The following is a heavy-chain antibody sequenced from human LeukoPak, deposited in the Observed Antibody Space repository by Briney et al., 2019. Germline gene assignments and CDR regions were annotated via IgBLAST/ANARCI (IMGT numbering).Heavy chain of an antibody. CDR2: IYSGGST. V-gene: IGHV3-53*01. D-gene: IGHD6-6*01. Sequence: GGSLRLSCAGSGFIVSSNYMSWVRQAPGKGLEWVSVIYSGGSTYYADSVKGRFTISRDISKNTLYLQMNSLRAEDTAVYYCARARQQLVGIFDYWGQGTLVTVSS. CDR3: ARARQQLVGIFDY. CDR1: GFIVSSNY. J-gene: IGHJ4*02.